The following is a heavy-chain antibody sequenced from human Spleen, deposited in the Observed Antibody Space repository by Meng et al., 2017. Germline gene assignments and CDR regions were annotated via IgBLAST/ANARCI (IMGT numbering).Heavy chain of an antibody. D-gene: IGHD6-13*01. V-gene: IGHV3-7*01. Sequence: GGSLRLSCVASGFTFTSYWMSWVRQAPGKGLEWVANIKQDGSEKYYVDSVKGRFTISRDNAKNSLYLQMNSLRAEDTAIYYCGRSGYSSSWYFDYWGQGALDTVS. J-gene: IGHJ4*02. CDR3: GRSGYSSSWYFDY. CDR2: IKQDGSEK. CDR1: GFTFTSYW.